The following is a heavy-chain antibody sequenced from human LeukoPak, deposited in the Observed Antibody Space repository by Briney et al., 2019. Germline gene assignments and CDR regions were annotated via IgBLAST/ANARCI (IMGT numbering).Heavy chain of an antibody. D-gene: IGHD4-17*01. J-gene: IGHJ4*02. V-gene: IGHV1-18*01. Sequence: ASVKVSCKASGYTFTSYGISWVRQAPGQGLEWMGWISPYNGNTNYAQKLQGRVTMTTDTSTSTAYMALRRLRSDGTAVYYCAISYGDWNFDYWGQGTLVTVSS. CDR1: GYTFTSYG. CDR2: ISPYNGNT. CDR3: AISYGDWNFDY.